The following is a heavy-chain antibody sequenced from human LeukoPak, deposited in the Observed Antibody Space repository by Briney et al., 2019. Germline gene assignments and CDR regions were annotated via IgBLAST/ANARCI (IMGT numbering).Heavy chain of an antibody. D-gene: IGHD2-15*01. V-gene: IGHV4-4*02. CDR3: ARELAHCTGGSCFSFDY. J-gene: IGHJ4*02. CDR1: GDSISSSNW. Sequence: PSGTLSLTCAVSGDSISSSNWWSWVRQPPGKGLEWIGEINQSGNTNYNPSLKSRVTISVDKSKNQFSLKVRSVTAADTAVYYCARELAHCTGGSCFSFDYWGQGTLVTVSS. CDR2: INQSGNT.